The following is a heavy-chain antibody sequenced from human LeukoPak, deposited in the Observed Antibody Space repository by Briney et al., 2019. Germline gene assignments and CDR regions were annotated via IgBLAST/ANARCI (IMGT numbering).Heavy chain of an antibody. CDR3: AREMSAAGVYYFDY. D-gene: IGHD6-19*01. Sequence: PSETLSLTCAVYGGSFSGYYWSWIRQPPGKGLEWIGEINHSGSPNYNPSLKSRVTISVGTSKNRFSLKLSSVTAADTAVYYCAREMSAAGVYYFDYWGQGTLVTVSS. CDR2: INHSGSP. CDR1: GGSFSGYY. V-gene: IGHV4-34*01. J-gene: IGHJ4*02.